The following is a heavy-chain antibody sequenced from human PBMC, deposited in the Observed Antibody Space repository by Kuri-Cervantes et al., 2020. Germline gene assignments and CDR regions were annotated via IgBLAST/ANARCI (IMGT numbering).Heavy chain of an antibody. D-gene: IGHD3-10*01. J-gene: IGHJ4*02. CDR3: AADTGHYGSGSYSLFDY. V-gene: IGHV1-58*01. Sequence: SVKVSCKASGFTFTSSAVQWVRQARGQRLEWIGWIVVGSGNTNYAQKFQERVTITRDMSTSTAYMELSSLRSEDTAVYYCAADTGHYGSGSYSLFDYWGQGTLVTVSS. CDR1: GFTFTSSA. CDR2: IVVGSGNT.